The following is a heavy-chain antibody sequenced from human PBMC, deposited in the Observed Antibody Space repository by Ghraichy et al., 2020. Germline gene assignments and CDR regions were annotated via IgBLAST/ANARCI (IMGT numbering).Heavy chain of an antibody. CDR2: IYYSWST. CDR3: ACLSGGAFHI. J-gene: IGHJ3*02. D-gene: IGHD2-15*01. V-gene: IGHV4-59*01. Sequence: SETLSLTCTVSGASISSYYWCWIRQPPGKGLGWIGSIYYSWSTNYNPSLKSRVTMSVDTPKNQFTLKLSSVTAADTAVYDCACLSGGAFHIWGQGTLVTVSS. CDR1: GASISSYY.